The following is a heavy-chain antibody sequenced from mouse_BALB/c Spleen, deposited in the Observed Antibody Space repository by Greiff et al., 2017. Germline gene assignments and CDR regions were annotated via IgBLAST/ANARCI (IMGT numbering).Heavy chain of an antibody. V-gene: IGHV1S56*01. Sequence: QVQLKESGPELVKPGASVRISCKASGYTFTSYYIHWVKQRPGQGLEWIGWIYPGNVNTKYHEKFKGKATLTADKSSSTAYMQLSSLTSEDSAVYFGARSEYCGSSYFDYWGKGTTRTVSS. CDR3: ARSEYCGSSYFDY. J-gene: IGHJ2*01. CDR2: IYPGNVNT. D-gene: IGHD1-1*01. CDR1: GYTFTSYY.